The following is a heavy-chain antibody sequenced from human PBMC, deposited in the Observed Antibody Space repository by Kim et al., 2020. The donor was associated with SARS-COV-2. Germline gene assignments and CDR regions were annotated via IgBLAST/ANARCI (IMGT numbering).Heavy chain of an antibody. D-gene: IGHD6-13*01. CDR2: INPNSGGT. Sequence: ASVKVSCKASGYTFTGYYMHWVRQAPGQGLEWMGWINPNSGGTNYAQKFQGWVTMTRDTSISTAYMELSRLRSDDTAVYYCAIFSKTGYSSSWSQFSSWGQGTLVTVSS. V-gene: IGHV1-2*04. J-gene: IGHJ4*02. CDR3: AIFSKTGYSSSWSQFSS. CDR1: GYTFTGYY.